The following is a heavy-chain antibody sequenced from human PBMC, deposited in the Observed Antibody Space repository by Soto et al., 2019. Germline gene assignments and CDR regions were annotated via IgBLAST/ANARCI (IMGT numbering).Heavy chain of an antibody. Sequence: SETLSLTCTVSGGSVSSGSYYWSWIRQPPGKGLEWIGYIYYSGSTNYNPSLKSRVTISVDTSKNQFTLKLSSVTAADTAVYYCARGVIVWGSYRSSNFDYWGQGTLVTVSS. CDR2: IYYSGST. CDR3: ARGVIVWGSYRSSNFDY. V-gene: IGHV4-61*01. J-gene: IGHJ4*02. CDR1: GGSVSSGSYY. D-gene: IGHD3-16*02.